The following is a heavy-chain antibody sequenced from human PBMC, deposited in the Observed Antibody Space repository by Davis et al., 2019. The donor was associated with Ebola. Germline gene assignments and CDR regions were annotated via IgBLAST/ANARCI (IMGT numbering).Heavy chain of an antibody. V-gene: IGHV4-30-2*01. J-gene: IGHJ4*02. CDR3: VCCSNGSCYSGAPFEH. CDR1: GVSIDTEGHS. CDR2: IYRGAST. D-gene: IGHD2-15*01. Sequence: MPSETLSLTCTVSGVSIDTEGHSWSWIRQPPGKGLEWIGTIYRGASTYYTPSLNGRATISADTSTNQFSLRLTSVTAADAAVYFGVCCSNGSCYSGAPFEHWGQGRRATVSS.